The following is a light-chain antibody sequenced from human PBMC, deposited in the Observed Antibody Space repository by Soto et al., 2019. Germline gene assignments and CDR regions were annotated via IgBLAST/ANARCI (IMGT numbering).Light chain of an antibody. CDR3: SSYTSSTSYV. Sequence: QSALTQPASVSGSPGQSITISCTGTSSDVGGYNHVSWYQIHPGKAPKLIIYEVSNRPSGVSNRFSGSKSGNTASLTISGLQAEDEADYYCSSYTSSTSYVFGTGTKLTVL. J-gene: IGLJ1*01. CDR1: SSDVGGYNH. CDR2: EVS. V-gene: IGLV2-14*01.